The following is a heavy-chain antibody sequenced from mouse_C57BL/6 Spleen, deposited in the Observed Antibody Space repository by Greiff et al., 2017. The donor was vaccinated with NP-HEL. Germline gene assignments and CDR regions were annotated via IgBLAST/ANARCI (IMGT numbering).Heavy chain of an antibody. CDR1: GYAFSSSW. D-gene: IGHD1-1*01. CDR3: ARSGDYGSSFFDY. J-gene: IGHJ2*01. V-gene: IGHV1-82*01. CDR2: IYPGDGDT. Sequence: QVQLQQSGPELVKPGASVKISCKASGYAFSSSWMNWVKQRPGKGLEWIGRIYPGDGDTNYNGKFKGKATLTADKASSTAYMQLSSLTSEDSAVYFCARSGDYGSSFFDYWGQGTTLTVSS.